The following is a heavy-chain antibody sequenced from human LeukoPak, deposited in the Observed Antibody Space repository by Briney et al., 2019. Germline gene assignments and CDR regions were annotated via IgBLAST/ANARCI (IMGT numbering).Heavy chain of an antibody. CDR3: ARVSVAGTGPDS. CDR2: MSNSGHT. J-gene: IGHJ4*02. Sequence: SETLSLTCTVSGDSVSSGNYYWSWIRQPPGKGLEWIGFMSNSGHTDSTPSLKSRVTISVDTSKNQFSLNLNSVTAADTAVYYYARVSVAGTGPDSWGQGTLVTVSS. D-gene: IGHD6-13*01. V-gene: IGHV4-61*01. CDR1: GDSVSSGNYY.